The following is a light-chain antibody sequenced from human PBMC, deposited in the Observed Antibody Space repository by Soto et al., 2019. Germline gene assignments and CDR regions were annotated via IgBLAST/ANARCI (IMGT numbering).Light chain of an antibody. CDR3: QQYIKWPIT. V-gene: IGKV3-15*01. J-gene: IGKJ5*01. CDR1: QSVSSN. Sequence: EIVMTQSPGTLSVSPGARAPLSCRASQSVSSNLAWYQQNPGQAPRLLISDASTRATGIPARFSGSGSGTEFTLTVSSLQSEDFAVYYCQQYIKWPITFGQGTRLEIK. CDR2: DAS.